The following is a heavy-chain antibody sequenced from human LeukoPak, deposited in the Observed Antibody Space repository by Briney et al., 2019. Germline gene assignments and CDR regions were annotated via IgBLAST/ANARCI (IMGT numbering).Heavy chain of an antibody. CDR1: GFTFSSYA. V-gene: IGHV3-23*01. Sequence: PGGSLRLSCVASGFTFSSYAMSWARQAPGKGLEWVSGISITGGSTYYTDSVKGRFTISRDNSKNTLYLQMNSLRVEDTAVYYCATLSVAAGDWDDDFWGQGTLLTVSS. J-gene: IGHJ4*02. CDR2: ISITGGST. CDR3: ATLSVAAGDWDDDF. D-gene: IGHD6-13*01.